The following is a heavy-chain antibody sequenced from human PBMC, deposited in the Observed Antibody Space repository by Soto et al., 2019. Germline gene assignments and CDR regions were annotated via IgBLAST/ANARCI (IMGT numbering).Heavy chain of an antibody. CDR3: ARPRYDSTGTPFDH. J-gene: IGHJ4*02. V-gene: IGHV3-74*01. CDR2: INTDGGST. D-gene: IGHD3-22*01. CDR1: GFTFSSYC. Sequence: PGGSLRLSCASSGFTFSSYCLHWVLQAPGKGLVWLSGINTDGGSTDYADSVKGRFITSRDNAKNTLYLQMNSLRAEDTAVYYCARPRYDSTGTPFDHWGLGTLVTVSS.